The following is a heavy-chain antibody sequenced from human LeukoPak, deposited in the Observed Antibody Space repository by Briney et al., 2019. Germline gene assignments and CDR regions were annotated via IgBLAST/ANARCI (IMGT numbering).Heavy chain of an antibody. CDR2: IRYDGSNK. CDR3: AKGLGLQRGGVDY. CDR1: GFTFSSYG. D-gene: IGHD4-11*01. V-gene: IGHV3-30*02. Sequence: GGSLRLSCAASGFTFSSYGMHWVRQAPGKGLEWVAFIRYDGSNKYYADSVKGRFTISRDNSKNTLYLQMNSLRAEDTAVYYCAKGLGLQRGGVDYWGQGTLVTVSS. J-gene: IGHJ4*02.